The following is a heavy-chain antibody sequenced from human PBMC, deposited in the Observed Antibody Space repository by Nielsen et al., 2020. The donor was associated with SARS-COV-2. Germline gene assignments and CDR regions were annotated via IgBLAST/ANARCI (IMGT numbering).Heavy chain of an antibody. J-gene: IGHJ6*02. CDR3: ASLGYSGYDYDYYYGMDV. Sequence: GESLKISCTASGFNFRPYAMTWVRQGPGKGLEWVAGITGGGAINYADSVKGRFTISRDNSKSTLYLQMNSLRAEDTALYYCASLGYSGYDYDYYYGMDVWGQGTTVTVSS. D-gene: IGHD5-12*01. CDR2: ITGGGAI. V-gene: IGHV3-23*01. CDR1: GFNFRPYA.